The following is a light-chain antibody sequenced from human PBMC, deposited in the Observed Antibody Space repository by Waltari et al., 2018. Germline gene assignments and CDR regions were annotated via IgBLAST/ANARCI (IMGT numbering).Light chain of an antibody. V-gene: IGKV3-20*01. J-gene: IGKJ1*01. CDR2: GAS. Sequence: EIVLTQSPGILSLSPGERATLSCRASQRVSRALAWDQQKPGQAPRLLIYGASNRATGIPDRFSGGGSGTDFSLTISRLEPEDFAVYYCQHYVRLPATFGQGTKVEIK. CDR1: QRVSRA. CDR3: QHYVRLPAT.